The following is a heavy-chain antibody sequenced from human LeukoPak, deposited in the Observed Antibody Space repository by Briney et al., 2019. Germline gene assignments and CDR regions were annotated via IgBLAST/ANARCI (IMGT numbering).Heavy chain of an antibody. CDR2: IYYSGST. CDR3: ARLSTTPAKYPQAFDI. V-gene: IGHV4-59*08. J-gene: IGHJ3*02. CDR1: GGSISSYY. Sequence: SETLSLTCTVSGGSISSYYWSWIRQPPGKGLEWIGYIYYSGSTNYNPSLKSRVTISVDTSKNQFSLKLCSVTAADTAVYYCARLSTTPAKYPQAFDIWGQGTMVTVSS. D-gene: IGHD2/OR15-2a*01.